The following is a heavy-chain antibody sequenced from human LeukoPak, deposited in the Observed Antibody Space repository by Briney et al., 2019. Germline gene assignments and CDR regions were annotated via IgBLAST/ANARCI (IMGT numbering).Heavy chain of an antibody. J-gene: IGHJ4*02. CDR1: GGSISSYY. D-gene: IGHD6-13*01. CDR2: IYYSGSP. V-gene: IGHV4-59*08. CDR3: ARHRYPYSSSDGFDY. Sequence: SETLSLTCTVSGGSISSYYWSWIRQPPGKGLEWIGYIYYSGSPNYNPSLKSRVTISVDTSKNQFSLKLSSVTAADTAVYYCARHRYPYSSSDGFDYWGQGTLVTVSS.